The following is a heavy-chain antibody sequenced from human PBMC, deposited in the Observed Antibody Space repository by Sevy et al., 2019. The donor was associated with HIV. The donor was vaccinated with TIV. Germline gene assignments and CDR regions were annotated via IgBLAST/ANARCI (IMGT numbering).Heavy chain of an antibody. V-gene: IGHV3-7*01. CDR3: AHLTGSGSYSSYYYGMDV. J-gene: IGHJ6*02. D-gene: IGHD3-10*01. Sequence: GGSLILSCAASGFTFSSYWMSWVRQAPGKGLEWVANIKQDGSEKYYVDSVKGRFTISRDNAKNSLYLQMNSLRAEDTAVYYCAHLTGSGSYSSYYYGMDVWGQGTTVTFSS. CDR1: GFTFSSYW. CDR2: IKQDGSEK.